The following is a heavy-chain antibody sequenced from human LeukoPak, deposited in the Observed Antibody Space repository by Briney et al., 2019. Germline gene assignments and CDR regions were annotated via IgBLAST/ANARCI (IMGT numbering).Heavy chain of an antibody. V-gene: IGHV3-30*18. CDR3: AKIQAYKTSSWPQDFDY. D-gene: IGHD6-13*01. CDR1: GFTFSSYG. J-gene: IGHJ4*02. Sequence: GGSLRLSCAASGFTFSSYGMHWVRQAPGKGLECVVVISYDGSNKYYADSVKGRFTISRDNSKNTLYLQMNSLRAEDTAVYYCAKIQAYKTSSWPQDFDYWGQGTLVTVSS. CDR2: ISYDGSNK.